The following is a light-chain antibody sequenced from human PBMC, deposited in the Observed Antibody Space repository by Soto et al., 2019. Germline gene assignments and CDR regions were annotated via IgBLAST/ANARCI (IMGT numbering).Light chain of an antibody. J-gene: IGLJ3*02. CDR1: SSNIGRNY. CDR2: END. Sequence: QSVLTQPPSVSAAPGEKVTIPCSGTSSNIGRNYVSWYQQLPGSAPKLLIYENDRRPSGIPDRFSGSKSGTAATLDITGPQTGDEADYYCGAWDRGLKAGVFGGGTKLTVL. V-gene: IGLV1-51*02. CDR3: GAWDRGLKAGV.